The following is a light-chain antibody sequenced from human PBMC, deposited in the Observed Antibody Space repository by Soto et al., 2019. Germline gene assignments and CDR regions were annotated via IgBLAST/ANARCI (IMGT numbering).Light chain of an antibody. J-gene: IGKJ5*01. Sequence: EIVLTQSPVTLSLSPGERATLSCRASQSVSNFLAWYQQKPGQAPRLLIYDASNRATGIPARFSGSASGPDFTLTISRLEPEYFAVYYCQQDDNSPITFGQGTRLE. V-gene: IGKV3-11*01. CDR1: QSVSNF. CDR2: DAS. CDR3: QQDDNSPIT.